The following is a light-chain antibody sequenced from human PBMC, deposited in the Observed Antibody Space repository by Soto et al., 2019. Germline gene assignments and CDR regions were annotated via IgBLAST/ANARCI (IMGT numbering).Light chain of an antibody. Sequence: EIVLTQSPATLSLSPGERATLSCRASQSVSRSLAWYQQKPGQAPRLLIYDASKRATGIPARFSGSGSGTDFILTISSPEPEDFAVYYCQQRKNWQVTFGQGTRLEIK. CDR3: QQRKNWQVT. J-gene: IGKJ5*01. CDR1: QSVSRS. V-gene: IGKV3-11*01. CDR2: DAS.